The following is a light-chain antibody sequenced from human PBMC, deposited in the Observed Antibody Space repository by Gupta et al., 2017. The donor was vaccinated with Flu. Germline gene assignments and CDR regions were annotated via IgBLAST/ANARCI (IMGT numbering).Light chain of an antibody. CDR3: SSYTNTNTLVV. Sequence: QSALPQPASLSGSPGQSITIPGTGTTSHLGGYNYVSWSPHPPGKAPNLMIFEVTNRPSGVSNRFSGSKSGNTASLTISGLQAEDEADYYCSSYTNTNTLVVFGGGTKLTVL. V-gene: IGLV2-14*01. J-gene: IGLJ2*01. CDR1: TSHLGGYNY. CDR2: EVT.